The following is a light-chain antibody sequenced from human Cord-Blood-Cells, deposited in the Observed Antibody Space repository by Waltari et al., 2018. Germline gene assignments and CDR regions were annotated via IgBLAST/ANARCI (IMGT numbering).Light chain of an antibody. CDR3: MQGTHWPPT. J-gene: IGKJ1*01. CDR2: KVS. CDR1: QSLVHSDGNTY. Sequence: DVVMIQSPLSLPVTLGQPASISCRSSQSLVHSDGNTYLNWFQQRPGQSPRRLIYKVSNRDSGVPDRFSGSGSGTDFTLKISRVEAEDVGVYYCMQGTHWPPTFGQGTKVEIK. V-gene: IGKV2-30*02.